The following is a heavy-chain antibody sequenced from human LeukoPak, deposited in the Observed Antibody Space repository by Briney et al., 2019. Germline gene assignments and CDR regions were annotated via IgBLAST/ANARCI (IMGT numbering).Heavy chain of an antibody. V-gene: IGHV3-30*04. J-gene: IGHJ6*03. D-gene: IGHD4-11*01. CDR3: ARGPRPPMTIVTNRPNYPMDV. CDR1: GFNFTKSS. CDR2: ISSDGFNK. Sequence: PGRSLRLSCAASGFNFTKSSMHWVRQAPGKGLEWVAVISSDGFNKYYADSVKGRFTISRDNSKNALYLQMNSLSLEDTAVYYCARGPRPPMTIVTNRPNYPMDVWGTGTTVTVSS.